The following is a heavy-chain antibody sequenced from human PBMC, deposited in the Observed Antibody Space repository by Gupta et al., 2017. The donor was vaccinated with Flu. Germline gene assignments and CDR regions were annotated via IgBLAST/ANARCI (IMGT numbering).Heavy chain of an antibody. D-gene: IGHD3-22*01. V-gene: IGHV3-74*01. J-gene: IGHJ4*02. CDR2: IKSDGTTT. CDR3: VREYDSSGYYGY. Sequence: VRQAPGKGLVWVSRIKSDGTTTIYADSVRGRFTISRDNAKNTLYLQMNSLRAEDTAVYYCVREYDSSGYYGYWGQGTLVIVSS.